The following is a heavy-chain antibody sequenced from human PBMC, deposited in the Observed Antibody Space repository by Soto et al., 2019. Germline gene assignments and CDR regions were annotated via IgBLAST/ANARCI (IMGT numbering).Heavy chain of an antibody. CDR2: VSHSGST. Sequence: QVQLQQWGAGLLKPSETLSLTCAVYGGSFSDYYWSWISQTPEKGLEWIGEVSHSGSTTYNPSLKNRVTIAIHTSKNQFSLTLNSVTAADTAMYFCAREEPASRHHDYWGQGNLVTVSS. CDR3: AREEPASRHHDY. CDR1: GGSFSDYY. J-gene: IGHJ4*02. D-gene: IGHD1-26*01. V-gene: IGHV4-34*02.